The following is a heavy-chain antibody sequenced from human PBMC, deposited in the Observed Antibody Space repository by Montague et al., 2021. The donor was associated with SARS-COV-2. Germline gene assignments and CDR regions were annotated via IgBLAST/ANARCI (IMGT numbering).Heavy chain of an antibody. D-gene: IGHD5-18*01. CDR2: ISMSETRT. J-gene: IGHJ4*02. V-gene: IGHV3-48*04. CDR3: ARVASEHTAMAPDY. Sequence: SLSLSCSAAGFTFSRYSMNWVRQAPGKGLEWISYISMSETRTQYADSVKGRFTISRDNARNSLYLQMRSLTGGDTAVYYCARVASEHTAMAPDYWGQGTLVTVSS. CDR1: GFTFSRYS.